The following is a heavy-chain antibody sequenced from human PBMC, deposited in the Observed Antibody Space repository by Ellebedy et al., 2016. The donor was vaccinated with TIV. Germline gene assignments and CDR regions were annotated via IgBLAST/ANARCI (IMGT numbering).Heavy chain of an antibody. V-gene: IGHV4-34*01. CDR1: GGSFSGYY. J-gene: IGHJ4*02. Sequence: SETLSLXXAVYGGSFSGYYWSWIRQPPGKGLEWIGEINHSGSTNYNPSLKSRVTISVDTSKNQFSLKLSSVTAADTAVYYCAILRGGCSSTSCSDYWGQGTLVTVSS. CDR2: INHSGST. D-gene: IGHD2-2*01. CDR3: AILRGGCSSTSCSDY.